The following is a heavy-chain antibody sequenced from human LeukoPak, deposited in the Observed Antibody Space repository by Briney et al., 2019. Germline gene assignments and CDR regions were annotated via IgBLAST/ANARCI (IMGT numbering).Heavy chain of an antibody. CDR2: IYYSGST. D-gene: IGHD3-22*01. CDR1: GGSISSYY. CDR3: AGGFDYYDSSGLDY. Sequence: SETLSLTCTVSGGSISSYYWSWIRQPPGKGLGWIGYIYYSGSTNYNPSLKSRVTISVDTSKNQFSLKLSSVTAADTAVYYCAGGFDYYDSSGLDYWGQGTLVTVSS. V-gene: IGHV4-59*08. J-gene: IGHJ4*02.